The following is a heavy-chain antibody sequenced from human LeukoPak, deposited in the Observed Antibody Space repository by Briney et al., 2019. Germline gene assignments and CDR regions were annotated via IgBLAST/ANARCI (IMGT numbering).Heavy chain of an antibody. CDR2: MNPNSGNT. J-gene: IGHJ3*02. V-gene: IGHV1-8*01. CDR3: ARAIVGDLTTWIQLWSGYPIAFDI. Sequence: GASVKVSCKASGYTFTSYDINWVRQATGQGLEWKGWMNPNSGNTGYAQKFQGRVTMTRNTSISTAYMELSSLRSEDTAVYYCARAIVGDLTTWIQLWSGYPIAFDIWGQGTMVTVSS. CDR1: GYTFTSYD. D-gene: IGHD5-18*01.